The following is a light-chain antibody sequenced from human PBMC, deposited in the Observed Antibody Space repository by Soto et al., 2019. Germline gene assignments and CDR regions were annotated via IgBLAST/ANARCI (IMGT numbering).Light chain of an antibody. V-gene: IGLV1-44*01. CDR2: SNN. J-gene: IGLJ3*02. CDR3: ATWDDSLRGWV. Sequence: QSVLTQPPSASGTPGQTVTISCSGSTSNIGSNAVDWYQQLPGTAPKVLIYSNNQRPSGVPDRIFGSRSGTSASLAISGLQSEDEADYYCATWDDSLRGWVFGGGTKVTVL. CDR1: TSNIGSNA.